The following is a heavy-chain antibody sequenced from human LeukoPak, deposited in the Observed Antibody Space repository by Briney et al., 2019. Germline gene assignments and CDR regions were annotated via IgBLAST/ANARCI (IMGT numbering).Heavy chain of an antibody. CDR2: IYHSEST. J-gene: IGHJ3*02. D-gene: IGHD7-27*01. Sequence: SETLSLTCAVSGDSINSRSYYWAWIRQPPGKGLERIGSIYHSESTYYNPSLKSRVTISLDPSNNQFSLRLSSLTAADTAVYYCARDRLSLGAFDIWGQGTMVTVSS. V-gene: IGHV4-39*07. CDR3: ARDRLSLGAFDI. CDR1: GDSINSRSYY.